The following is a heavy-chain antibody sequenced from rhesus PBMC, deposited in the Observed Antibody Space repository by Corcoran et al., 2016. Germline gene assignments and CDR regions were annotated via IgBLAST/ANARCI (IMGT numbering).Heavy chain of an antibody. CDR2: IYVGSGSN. CDR3: ARYRGQRGVFLY. CDR1: GGSISSNY. D-gene: IGHD6-31*01. Sequence: QVQLQESGPGLVKPSETLSLTCAVSGGSISSNYWSWIRQSPGKGLGWVGYIYVGSGSNSYNPSLKSRVTISTDTSKNQLSRKLSAVTAADTAVYYCARYRGQRGVFLYWGQGVLVTVSS. J-gene: IGHJ4*01. V-gene: IGHV4-147*01.